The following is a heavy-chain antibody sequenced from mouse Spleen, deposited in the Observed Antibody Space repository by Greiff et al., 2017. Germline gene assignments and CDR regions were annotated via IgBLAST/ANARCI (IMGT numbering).Heavy chain of an antibody. CDR1: GFTFSSYA. J-gene: IGHJ2*01. Sequence: DVKLVESGGGLVKPGGSLKLSCAASGFTFSSYAMSWVRQTPEKRLEWVATISSGGSYTYYPDSVKGRFTISRDNAKNTLYLQMSSLRSEDTAMYYCARRIHYYGSDYWGQGTTLTVSS. CDR3: ARRIHYYGSDY. V-gene: IGHV5-9-1*01. CDR2: ISSGGSYT. D-gene: IGHD1-2*01.